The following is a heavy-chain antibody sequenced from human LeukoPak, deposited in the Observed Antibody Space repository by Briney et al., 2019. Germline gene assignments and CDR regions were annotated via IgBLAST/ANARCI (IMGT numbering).Heavy chain of an antibody. D-gene: IGHD1-26*01. CDR3: ATLVGATPGWFDP. Sequence: ASVKVSCKVSGYTLTELSMHWVRQAPGKGLEWMGGFDPEDGETIYAQKFQGRVTMTEDTSTDTAYMELSSLRSEDTAVYYCATLVGATPGWFDPWGQGTLITVSS. CDR2: FDPEDGET. V-gene: IGHV1-24*01. CDR1: GYTLTELS. J-gene: IGHJ5*02.